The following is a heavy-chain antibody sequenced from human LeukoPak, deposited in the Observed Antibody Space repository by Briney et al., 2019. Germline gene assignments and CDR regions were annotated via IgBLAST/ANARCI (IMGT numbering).Heavy chain of an antibody. CDR3: ARSYDSYDY. Sequence: GASVKVSCKASGYTFNHYGFSWVRQAPGQGLEWMGWISAYDGNTHSAQKFQGRVTMTTDTSTTTAYMELGGLRSDDTAVYYCARSYDSYDYWGQGTLVTVSS. D-gene: IGHD3-22*01. CDR1: GYTFNHYG. CDR2: ISAYDGNT. J-gene: IGHJ4*02. V-gene: IGHV1-18*01.